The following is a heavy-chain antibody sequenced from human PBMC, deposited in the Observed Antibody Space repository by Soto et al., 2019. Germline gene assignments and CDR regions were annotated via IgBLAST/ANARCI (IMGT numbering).Heavy chain of an antibody. CDR2: IYWDDDK. Sequence: QITLKESGPTLVKPTQTLTLTCTFSGFSLSTSGVGVGWIRQPPGKALEWLALIYWDDDKRYSPSLKSRLTITKDTSKNQVVLTMTNMDPVDTATYYCAHRLEEHGYNYVAFDIWGQGTMVTVSS. CDR1: GFSLSTSGVG. D-gene: IGHD5-12*01. J-gene: IGHJ3*02. V-gene: IGHV2-5*02. CDR3: AHRLEEHGYNYVAFDI.